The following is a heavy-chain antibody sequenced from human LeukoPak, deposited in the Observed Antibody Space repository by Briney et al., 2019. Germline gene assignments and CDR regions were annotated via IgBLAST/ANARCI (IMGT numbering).Heavy chain of an antibody. Sequence: SETLSLTCTVSGGSISSGGYYWSWIRQHPGKGLEWIGYIYYSGSTYYNPSLKSRVTISVDTSKNQFSLKPSSVTAADTAVYYCARFGYSYGLDYWGQGTLVTVSS. CDR1: GGSISSGGYY. D-gene: IGHD5-18*01. CDR3: ARFGYSYGLDY. CDR2: IYYSGST. V-gene: IGHV4-31*03. J-gene: IGHJ4*02.